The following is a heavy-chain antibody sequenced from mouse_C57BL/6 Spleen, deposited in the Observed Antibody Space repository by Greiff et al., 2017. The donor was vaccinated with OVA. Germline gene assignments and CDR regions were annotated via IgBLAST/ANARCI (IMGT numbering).Heavy chain of an antibody. CDR1: GYTFTEYT. CDR2: FYPGSGSI. CDR3: ARHEEAPAYDSKYGFAMDY. J-gene: IGHJ4*01. D-gene: IGHD2-5*01. Sequence: VKLMESGAELVKPGASVKLSCKASGYTFTEYTIHWVKQRSGQGLEWIGWFYPGSGSIKYIEKFKDKATLTAAKSSSTVYREISRLTSVASVVYVCARHEEAPAYDSKYGFAMDYRGKGISVTGSS. V-gene: IGHV1-62-2*01.